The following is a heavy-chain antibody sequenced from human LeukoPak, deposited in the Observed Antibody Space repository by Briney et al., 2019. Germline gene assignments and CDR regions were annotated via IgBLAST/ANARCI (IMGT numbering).Heavy chain of an antibody. J-gene: IGHJ6*03. V-gene: IGHV4-39*07. Sequence: PSETLSLTCTVSGGSISSSNYYWGWIRQPPGKGLEWIGSIYYNGNTYYNPSLKSRVTISVDTSKNQFSLKLSSVTAADTAVYYCARDGSNGVQDGYSYYYYYMDVWGKGTTVTISS. CDR2: IYYNGNT. D-gene: IGHD5-24*01. CDR1: GGSISSSNYY. CDR3: ARDGSNGVQDGYSYYYYYMDV.